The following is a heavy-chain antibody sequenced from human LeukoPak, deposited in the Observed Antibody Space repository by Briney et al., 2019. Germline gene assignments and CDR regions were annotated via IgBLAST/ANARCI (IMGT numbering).Heavy chain of an antibody. CDR3: AREAKGSAAAGY. J-gene: IGHJ4*02. D-gene: IGHD6-13*01. CDR1: GDTFSSYA. Sequence: SVKVSCKASGDTFSSYAISWVRQAPGQGLECMGGIIPIFGTANYAQKFQGRVTITADESTSTAYMELSSLRSEDTAVHYCAREAKGSAAAGYWGQGTLVTVSS. CDR2: IIPIFGTA. V-gene: IGHV1-69*13.